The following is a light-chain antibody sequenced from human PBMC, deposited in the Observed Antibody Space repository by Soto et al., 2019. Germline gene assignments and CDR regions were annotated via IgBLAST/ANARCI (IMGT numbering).Light chain of an antibody. V-gene: IGKV3-20*01. J-gene: IGKJ5*01. CDR3: QQYGSSPPIT. CDR2: DAS. CDR1: QSVSSSY. Sequence: EIVMTQSPGTLSLSPGERATLSCRASQSVSSSYLAWYQQKPGQAPRLLIYDASSRATGIPDRFSGSGSGTDFTLTISRLEPEDFAVYYCQQYGSSPPITFGQGTRLKIK.